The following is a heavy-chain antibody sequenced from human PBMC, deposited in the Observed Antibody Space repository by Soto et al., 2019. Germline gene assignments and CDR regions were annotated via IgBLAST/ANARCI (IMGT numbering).Heavy chain of an antibody. V-gene: IGHV4-30-2*01. Sequence: SETLSLTCAVSGGSISSGGYSWSWIRQPPGKVLEWIGYIYHSGSTYYNPSLKSRVTIXXXXSXNXFXLXXXSVTAADTAVYYCARSSNWFDPWGQGTLVTVSS. CDR2: IYHSGST. J-gene: IGHJ5*02. CDR3: ARSSNWFDP. CDR1: GGSISSGGYS.